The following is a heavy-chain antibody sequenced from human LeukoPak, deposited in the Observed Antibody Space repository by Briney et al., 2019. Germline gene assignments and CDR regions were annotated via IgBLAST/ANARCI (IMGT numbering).Heavy chain of an antibody. D-gene: IGHD2-2*02. CDR3: ARGGCSSTSCYTGGFDY. J-gene: IGHJ4*02. V-gene: IGHV4-34*01. Sequence: SETLSLTCAVYGRPFSGYYWSGIPQPPGRGRECIREINHSGSTNYNPSLKSRVTSSVDPSKNQFSLKLSSVAAADTGVYYCARGGCSSTSCYTGGFDYWGQGTLVTVSS. CDR1: GRPFSGYY. CDR2: INHSGST.